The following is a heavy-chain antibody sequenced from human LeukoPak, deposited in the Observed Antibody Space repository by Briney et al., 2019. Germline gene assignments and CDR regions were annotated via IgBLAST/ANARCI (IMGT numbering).Heavy chain of an antibody. CDR3: VKESGLGGDFDY. D-gene: IGHD2-21*01. CDR1: GFTFSGSV. Sequence: GGSLRFSCAASGFTFSGSVLLWVRQAPGKGLEYVSAISSNGGSTYYADSVKGRFTISRDNSKNTLYLQMSSLRAEDTAVYYCVKESGLGGDFDYWGQGTLVTVSS. J-gene: IGHJ4*02. V-gene: IGHV3-64D*06. CDR2: ISSNGGST.